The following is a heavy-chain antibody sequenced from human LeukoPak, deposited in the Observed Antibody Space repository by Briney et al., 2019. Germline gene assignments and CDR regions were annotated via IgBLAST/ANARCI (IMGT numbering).Heavy chain of an antibody. CDR3: AKVVYYGSGSLGGFDY. J-gene: IGHJ4*02. D-gene: IGHD3-10*01. V-gene: IGHV3-30*18. CDR2: ISYDGSNK. Sequence: GGSLRLSCAASGFTFSTYGMHWVRQAPGKGLEWVAVISYDGSNKYYADSVKGRFTISRDNSKNTLYLQMNSLRAEDTAVYYCAKVVYYGSGSLGGFDYWGQGTLATVSS. CDR1: GFTFSTYG.